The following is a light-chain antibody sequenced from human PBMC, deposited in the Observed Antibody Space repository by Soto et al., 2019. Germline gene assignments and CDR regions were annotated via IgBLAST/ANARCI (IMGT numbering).Light chain of an antibody. J-gene: IGLJ1*01. CDR2: DVT. CDR1: SSDVGGYDY. CDR3: ISYASINTYV. Sequence: QSALTQPASVSGCPGQSITISCTGTSSDVGGYDYVSWYQQHPGKAPKLMIYDVTNRPSGVSNRFSGSKSGNTASLTISGLQAEDEADYYCISYASINTYVFGTGTKVTVL. V-gene: IGLV2-14*01.